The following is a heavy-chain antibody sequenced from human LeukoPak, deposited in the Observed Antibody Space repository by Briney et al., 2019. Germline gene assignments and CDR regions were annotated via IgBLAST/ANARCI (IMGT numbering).Heavy chain of an antibody. CDR3: VRGGWNHAMDV. J-gene: IGHJ6*02. Sequence: GGSLKLSCAASAFTFRDYWIHWVRQAPGKGLVWVSCINNDGSGTTYADSVKGRFTVSRDIAKNTVSLQMNSLRVEDTAVYYCVRGGWNHAMDVWGRGTTVTVSS. CDR1: AFTFRDYW. V-gene: IGHV3-74*01. CDR2: INNDGSGT. D-gene: IGHD1-1*01.